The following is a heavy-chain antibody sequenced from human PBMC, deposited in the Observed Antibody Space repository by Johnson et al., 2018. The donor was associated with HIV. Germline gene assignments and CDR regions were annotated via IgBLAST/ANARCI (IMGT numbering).Heavy chain of an antibody. CDR2: ISRSGSST. Sequence: VQLVESGGGLVQPGGSLRLSCAASGFTVSSNYMSWVRQAPGKGLEYVAAISRSGSSTYYADSVKGRFTISRDDYKNTLFLEMGSLRAEDMAVYYCARDHSSSWTPGDAFDIWGQGTMVTVSS. CDR3: ARDHSSSWTPGDAFDI. D-gene: IGHD6-13*01. CDR1: GFTVSSNY. V-gene: IGHV3-64*07. J-gene: IGHJ3*02.